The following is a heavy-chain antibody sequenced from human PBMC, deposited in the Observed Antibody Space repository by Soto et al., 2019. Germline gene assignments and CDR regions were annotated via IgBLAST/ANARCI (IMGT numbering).Heavy chain of an antibody. CDR2: IKQDGSEK. D-gene: IGHD3-22*01. V-gene: IGHV3-7*01. J-gene: IGHJ4*02. CDR1: GFTFSSYW. CDR3: ARDRSKYYDSSGPLKY. Sequence: VQLVESGGGLVQPGGSLRLSCAASGFTFSSYWMSWVRQAPGKGLEWVANIKQDGSEKYYVESVKGRFTISRDNAKNSLYLQMNSLRAEDTAVYYCARDRSKYYDSSGPLKYWGQGTLVTVSS.